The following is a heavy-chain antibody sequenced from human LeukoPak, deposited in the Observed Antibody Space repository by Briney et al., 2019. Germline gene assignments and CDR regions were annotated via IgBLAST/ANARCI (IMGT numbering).Heavy chain of an antibody. CDR2: IYTSGST. V-gene: IGHV4-4*07. CDR1: GCSVSSYY. CDR3: ARDDRSMIGAFDI. Sequence: SETLSLTCTVSGCSVSSYYWSWIRRPAGKGLEWIGRIYTSGSTNYNPSLKSRVTMSVDTSKNQFSLKLSSVTAADTAVYYCARDDRSMIGAFDIWGQGTMVTVSS. D-gene: IGHD3-22*01. J-gene: IGHJ3*02.